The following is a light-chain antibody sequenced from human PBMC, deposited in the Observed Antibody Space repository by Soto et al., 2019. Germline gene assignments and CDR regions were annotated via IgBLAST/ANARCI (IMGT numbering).Light chain of an antibody. CDR3: SSYTSSSTLV. Sequence: QAVVTQPASVSGSPGQSITISCTGTSSDVGGYNYVSWYQQHPGKAPKLMIYEVSNRPSGVSNRFSGSKSGNTASLTISGLQAEDEADYYCSSYTSSSTLVLGGGTKLTVL. CDR1: SSDVGGYNY. V-gene: IGLV2-14*01. CDR2: EVS. J-gene: IGLJ3*02.